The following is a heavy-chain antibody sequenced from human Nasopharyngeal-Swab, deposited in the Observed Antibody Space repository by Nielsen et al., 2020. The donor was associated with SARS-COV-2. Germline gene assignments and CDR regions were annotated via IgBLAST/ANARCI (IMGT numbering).Heavy chain of an antibody. J-gene: IGHJ4*02. CDR1: GFTFSSSG. V-gene: IGHV3-30*04. CDR2: ISYDGSNE. D-gene: IGHD2-2*01. CDR3: ARGVYVVVPAANGDY. Sequence: GGSLRLSCAASGFTFSSSGMDWVRQAPGKGLEWVAVISYDGSNEYYADSVKGRFTISRDNSKNTLYLQMNSLRAEDTAVYYCARGVYVVVPAANGDYWGQGTLVTVSS.